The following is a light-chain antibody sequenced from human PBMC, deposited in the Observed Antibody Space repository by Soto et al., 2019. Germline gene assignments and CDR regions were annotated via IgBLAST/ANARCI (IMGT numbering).Light chain of an antibody. CDR2: DVL. CDR1: SNDVGSHDY. J-gene: IGLJ1*01. V-gene: IGLV2-14*03. CDR3: GSYTSSSTLV. Sequence: QSVLTQPASVSGSPGQSITISCTGTSNDVGSHDYVSWYQQHPGKVPKLMIYDVLRRPSGVSDRFSGSKSGLTASLTISGLRPEDEADYYCGSYTSSSTLVFGTGTKLTVL.